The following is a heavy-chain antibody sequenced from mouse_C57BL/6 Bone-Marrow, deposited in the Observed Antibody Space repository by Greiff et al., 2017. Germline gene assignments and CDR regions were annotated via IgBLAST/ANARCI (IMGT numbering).Heavy chain of an antibody. CDR1: GFTFSNYW. CDR2: IRLKSDNYAT. J-gene: IGHJ1*03. CDR3: TVSYYYGSSYDFDV. V-gene: IGHV6-3*01. D-gene: IGHD1-1*01. Sequence: EVQLVESGGGLVQPGGSMKISCVASGFTFSNYWMNWVRQSPEKGLEWVAQIRLKSDNYATHYAESVKGRCTISRDDSNSSVFLQMNNLRVEDTGFDYCTVSYYYGSSYDFDVWGTGTTVTVSS.